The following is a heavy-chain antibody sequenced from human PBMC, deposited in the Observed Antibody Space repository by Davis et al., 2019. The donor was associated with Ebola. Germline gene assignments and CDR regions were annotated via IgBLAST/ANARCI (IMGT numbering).Heavy chain of an antibody. CDR2: ISSSSNTI. CDR3: ATLHVAVTVFDI. D-gene: IGHD6-19*01. V-gene: IGHV3-48*02. Sequence: GESLKISCAASGFSFSNYVMNWVRQAPGKGLEWISYISSSSNTIYYADSVKGRFTVSRDNAKNSLYLQLNSLRDEDTAVYYCATLHVAVTVFDIWGQGTMVTVSS. CDR1: GFSFSNYV. J-gene: IGHJ3*02.